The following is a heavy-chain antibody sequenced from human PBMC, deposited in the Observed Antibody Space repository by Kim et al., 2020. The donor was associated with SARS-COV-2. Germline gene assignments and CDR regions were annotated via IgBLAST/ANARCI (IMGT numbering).Heavy chain of an antibody. Sequence: TYYADSVKGRFTISRDNSKNTLYLQMSSLRAEDTAVYYCVNLLNSGSYLYWGQGTLVTVSS. V-gene: IGHV3-64D*09. CDR3: VNLLNSGSYLY. J-gene: IGHJ4*02. CDR2: T. D-gene: IGHD1-26*01.